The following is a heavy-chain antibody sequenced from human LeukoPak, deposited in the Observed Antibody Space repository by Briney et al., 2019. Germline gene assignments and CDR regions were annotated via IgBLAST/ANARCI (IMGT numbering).Heavy chain of an antibody. Sequence: ASVKVSCKASGYTFTGYYMHWVQQAPGQGLEWMGWINPNSGGTNYAQKFQGRVTMTRDTSISTAYMELSRLRSDDTAVYYCARDSVVAPALDYWGQGTLVTVSS. CDR3: ARDSVVAPALDY. D-gene: IGHD2-15*01. V-gene: IGHV1-2*02. CDR1: GYTFTGYY. CDR2: INPNSGGT. J-gene: IGHJ4*02.